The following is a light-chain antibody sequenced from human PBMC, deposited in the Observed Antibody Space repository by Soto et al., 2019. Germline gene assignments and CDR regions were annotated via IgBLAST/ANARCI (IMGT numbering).Light chain of an antibody. CDR3: MQALQTPRT. CDR1: QSLLHSNGYNY. CDR2: LGS. J-gene: IGKJ1*01. V-gene: IGKV2-28*01. Sequence: DIVMTQSPLSLPVTPGEPASISCRSSQSLLHSNGYNYLDWYLQKPGQSPQLLIYLGSNRASGVPDRFSGSGSGTHFTLKISSVEAEDVRVYYCMQALQTPRTFGQGTKVEIK.